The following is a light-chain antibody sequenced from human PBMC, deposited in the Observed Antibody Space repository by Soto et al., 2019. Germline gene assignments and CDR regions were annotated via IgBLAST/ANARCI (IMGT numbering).Light chain of an antibody. Sequence: QSVLTRPPSASGTPGQRVTISCSGTSSNIGSNYVYWYQQLPGTAPKVLIYGNNQRPSGVPDRFSGSKSGTSASLAISGLRSEDEADYYCAAWDDSLSGAVFGGGTQLTVL. V-gene: IGLV1-47*01. CDR2: GNN. J-gene: IGLJ7*01. CDR1: SSNIGSNY. CDR3: AAWDDSLSGAV.